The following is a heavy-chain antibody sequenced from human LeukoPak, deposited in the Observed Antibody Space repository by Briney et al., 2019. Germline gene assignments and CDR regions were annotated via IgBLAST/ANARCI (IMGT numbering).Heavy chain of an antibody. J-gene: IGHJ4*02. Sequence: PGGSLRLSCAASGFTFSSYWMNWVRQAPGKGLEWVANIKQNGSDKYYADSVKGRFTISRDNAKNSLYLQMNSLSAEDTAVYFCAKGVGTRGCRYFDYWGRGTLVTVSS. D-gene: IGHD6-19*01. CDR2: IKQNGSDK. CDR1: GFTFSSYW. CDR3: AKGVGTRGCRYFDY. V-gene: IGHV3-7*01.